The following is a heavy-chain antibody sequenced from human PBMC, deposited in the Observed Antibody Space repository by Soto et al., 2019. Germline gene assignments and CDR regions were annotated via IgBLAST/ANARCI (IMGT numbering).Heavy chain of an antibody. CDR3: AKSQYDSSGYYHY. J-gene: IGHJ4*02. D-gene: IGHD3-22*01. V-gene: IGHV3-30*18. CDR1: GFTFSSYG. Sequence: GGSLRLSCAASGFTFSSYGMHWVRQAPGKGLEWVAVISYDGSNKYYADSVKGRFTISRDNSKNTLYLQMNSLRAEDTAVYYCAKSQYDSSGYYHYWGQGTLVTVSS. CDR2: ISYDGSNK.